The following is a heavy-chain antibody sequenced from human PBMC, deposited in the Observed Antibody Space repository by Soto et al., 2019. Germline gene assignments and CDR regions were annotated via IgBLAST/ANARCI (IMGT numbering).Heavy chain of an antibody. CDR1: GGTFSSYT. V-gene: IGHV1-69*08. Sequence: QVQLVQSGAEVKKPGSSVKVSCKASGGTFSSYTISWVRQAPGQGLEWMGRIIPILGIANYAQKVQGRVTITADKSTSTAYMELSSLRSEDTAVYYCARDGDIVGATTRDYWGQGTLVTVSS. CDR2: IIPILGIA. CDR3: ARDGDIVGATTRDY. D-gene: IGHD1-26*01. J-gene: IGHJ4*02.